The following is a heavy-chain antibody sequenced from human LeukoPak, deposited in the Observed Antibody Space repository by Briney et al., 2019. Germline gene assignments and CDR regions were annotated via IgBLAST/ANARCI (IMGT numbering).Heavy chain of an antibody. D-gene: IGHD4-17*01. CDR2: MNPNSGNT. J-gene: IGHJ3*01. V-gene: IGHV1-8*03. CDR1: GYTFTSYD. Sequence: ASVKVSCKASGYTFTSYDINWVRQATGQGLEWMGWMNPNSGNTGYAQKFQGRATITRNTSISTAYMELSSLRSEDTAVYYCARGLPMSKGDYSSWGQGTMVTVSS. CDR3: ARGLPMSKGDYSS.